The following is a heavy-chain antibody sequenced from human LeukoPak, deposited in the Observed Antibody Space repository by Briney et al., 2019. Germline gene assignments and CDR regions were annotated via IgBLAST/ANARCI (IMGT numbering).Heavy chain of an antibody. CDR3: ARFSDGRGYNYGYFIDY. J-gene: IGHJ4*02. CDR1: GLTYSNYA. V-gene: IGHV3-23*01. CDR2: IGGSGGRT. D-gene: IGHD5-18*01. Sequence: GGSLRLSCAASGLTYSNYAMSWVRQAPGKGLEWVSGIGGSGGRTYYADSGKGRFTISRDRAKNSLYLQMNSLRAEDTAVYYCARFSDGRGYNYGYFIDYGGQGTLVTVSS.